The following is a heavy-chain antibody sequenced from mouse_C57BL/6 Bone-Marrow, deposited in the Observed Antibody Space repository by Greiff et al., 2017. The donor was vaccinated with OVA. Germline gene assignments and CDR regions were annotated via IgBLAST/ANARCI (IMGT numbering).Heavy chain of an antibody. V-gene: IGHV5-6*01. CDR2: ISSGGSYT. D-gene: IGHD1-1*01. Sequence: EVKLMESGGDLVKPGGSLKLSCAASGFTFSSYGMSWVRQTPDKRLEWVATISSGGSYTYYPDSVKGRFTISRDNAKNTLYLQMSSLKSEDTAMYYCAREVLRYPSYWYFDVWGTGTTVTVSS. J-gene: IGHJ1*03. CDR1: GFTFSSYG. CDR3: AREVLRYPSYWYFDV.